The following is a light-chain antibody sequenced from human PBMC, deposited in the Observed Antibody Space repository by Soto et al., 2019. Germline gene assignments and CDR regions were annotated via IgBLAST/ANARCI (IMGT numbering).Light chain of an antibody. CDR3: QQYDSSPRT. J-gene: IGKJ1*01. Sequence: EIVLTQSPGTLSLSPGERATLSCRASQSVSSSFLAWYQQKPGQAPRLLIYGVSNRATGILDRFSGSGSGTDFTLIISRLEPEDFAVYYCQQYDSSPRTFGQGTKVEIK. CDR2: GVS. CDR1: QSVSSSF. V-gene: IGKV3-20*01.